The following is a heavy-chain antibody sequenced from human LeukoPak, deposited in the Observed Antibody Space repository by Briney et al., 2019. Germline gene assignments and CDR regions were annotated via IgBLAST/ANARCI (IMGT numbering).Heavy chain of an antibody. D-gene: IGHD3-22*01. CDR3: AKVVTTYYYDTSGYSDY. V-gene: IGHV3-30*02. J-gene: IGHJ4*02. CDR2: IRYGGDNK. CDR1: GFTFSSYG. Sequence: PGGSLRLSCAASGFTFSSYGMHWVRQAPDKGLEWVAFIRYGGDNKYYVDSVKGRFTISRDNSKNTLYLQMNSLRAEDTAVYYCAKVVTTYYYDTSGYSDYWGQGTLVTVSS.